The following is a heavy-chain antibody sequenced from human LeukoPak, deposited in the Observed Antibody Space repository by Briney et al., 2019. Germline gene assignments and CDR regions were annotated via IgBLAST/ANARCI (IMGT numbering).Heavy chain of an antibody. CDR2: IYYSGST. CDR3: ARHITMVGRGWFDP. V-gene: IGHV4-59*01. CDR1: GRSISSYY. J-gene: IGHJ5*02. Sequence: SETLSLTCTVSGRSISSYYWSWIRQPPGKGLEWIGYIYYSGSTNYNPSLKSRVTISVDTSKNQFSLKLSSVTAADTAVYYCARHITMVGRGWFDPWGQGTLVTVSS. D-gene: IGHD3-10*01.